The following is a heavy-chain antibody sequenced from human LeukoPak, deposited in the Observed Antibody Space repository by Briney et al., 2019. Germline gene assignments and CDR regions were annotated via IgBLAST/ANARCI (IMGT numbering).Heavy chain of an antibody. CDR2: IYYSGST. Sequence: SETLSLTCTVSGGSISSSSYYWGRIRQPPGKGLEWIGSIYYSGSTYYNPSLKSRVTISVDTSKNQFSLKLSSVAAADTAVYYCARRAMVRGGTNFDYWGQGTLVTVST. D-gene: IGHD3-10*01. CDR3: ARRAMVRGGTNFDY. CDR1: GGSISSSSYY. J-gene: IGHJ4*02. V-gene: IGHV4-39*01.